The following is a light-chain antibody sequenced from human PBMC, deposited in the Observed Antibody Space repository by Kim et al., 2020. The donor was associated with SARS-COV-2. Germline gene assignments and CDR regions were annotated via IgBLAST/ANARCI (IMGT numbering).Light chain of an antibody. Sequence: DIQMTQSPSTLSASVGDRVTITCRASQSIGSWLAWYQQKPGNAPNLLIYKASSLQSGVPSSFSGSESGTEFTLTISSLQPDDFATYYCQQYHSYPYTFGQGTKVDIK. J-gene: IGKJ2*01. CDR2: KAS. CDR3: QQYHSYPYT. V-gene: IGKV1-5*03. CDR1: QSIGSW.